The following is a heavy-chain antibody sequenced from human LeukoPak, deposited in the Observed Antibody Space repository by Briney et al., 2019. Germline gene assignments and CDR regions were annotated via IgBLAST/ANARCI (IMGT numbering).Heavy chain of an antibody. D-gene: IGHD3-22*01. CDR2: IRSKANSYAT. CDR1: GFTFSGSA. V-gene: IGHV3-73*01. CDR3: TWRYYYDSSGYFRT. Sequence: GGSLRLSCAASGFTFSGSAMHWVRQASGKGLEWVGRIRSKANSYATAYAASVKGRFTISRDDSKNTAYLQMNSLETEDTAVYYCTWRYYYDSSGYFRTWGQGTLVTVSS. J-gene: IGHJ5*02.